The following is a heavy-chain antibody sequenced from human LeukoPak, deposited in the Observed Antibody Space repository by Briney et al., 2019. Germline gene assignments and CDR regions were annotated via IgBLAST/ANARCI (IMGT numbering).Heavy chain of an antibody. Sequence: PGGSLRLSCAASGFTFSSYAMSWVRQAPGKGLEWVAVIWYDGSNKYYADSVKGRFTISRDNSKNTLYLQMNSLRAEDTAVYYCARSRRYDFWSGDYFDYWGQGTLVTVSS. V-gene: IGHV3-33*08. CDR3: ARSRRYDFWSGDYFDY. J-gene: IGHJ4*02. CDR2: IWYDGSNK. CDR1: GFTFSSYA. D-gene: IGHD3-3*01.